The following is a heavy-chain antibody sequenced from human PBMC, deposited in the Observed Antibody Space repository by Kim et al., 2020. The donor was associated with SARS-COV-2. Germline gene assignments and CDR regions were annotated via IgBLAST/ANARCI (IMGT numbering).Heavy chain of an antibody. CDR2: ISNSSSNI. CDR3: ARESCSGVRCYFEAHKEFDY. D-gene: IGHD2-15*01. J-gene: IGHJ4*02. V-gene: IGHV3-48*02. Sequence: GGSLRLSCAASGFTFSSYSMNWVRQAPGKGLEWVSYISNSSSNIYYADSVKGRFTISRDNAKNSLYLQMNSLRDEDTAVYYCARESCSGVRCYFEAHKEFDYWGQGTMVTVSS. CDR1: GFTFSSYS.